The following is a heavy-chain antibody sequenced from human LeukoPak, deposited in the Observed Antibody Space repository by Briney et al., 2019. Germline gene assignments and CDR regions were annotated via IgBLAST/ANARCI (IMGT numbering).Heavy chain of an antibody. CDR2: IYGGGNT. Sequence: GGSLRLSCAASGFTVSSNYMNWVRQAPGKGLEWVSVIYGGGNTDYVDSVKGRFTISRDNSKNTLYPQMNSLRAEDTAVYYCARWGSVGYSGYDLFDSWGQGTLVTVSS. V-gene: IGHV3-66*01. J-gene: IGHJ4*02. D-gene: IGHD5-12*01. CDR1: GFTVSSNY. CDR3: ARWGSVGYSGYDLFDS.